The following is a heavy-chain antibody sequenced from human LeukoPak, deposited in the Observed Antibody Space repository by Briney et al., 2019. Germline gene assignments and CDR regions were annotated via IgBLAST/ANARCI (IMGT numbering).Heavy chain of an antibody. Sequence: GGSLRLSCAASGFTFSSYAMSWVRQAPGKGLEWVSYISSSSSTIYYADSVKGRFTISIDNAKNSLYLQMNSLRAEDTAVYYCARDLEGVADSYGMDVWGQGTTVTVSS. CDR2: ISSSSSTI. CDR1: GFTFSSYA. CDR3: ARDLEGVADSYGMDV. V-gene: IGHV3-48*01. J-gene: IGHJ6*02. D-gene: IGHD6-19*01.